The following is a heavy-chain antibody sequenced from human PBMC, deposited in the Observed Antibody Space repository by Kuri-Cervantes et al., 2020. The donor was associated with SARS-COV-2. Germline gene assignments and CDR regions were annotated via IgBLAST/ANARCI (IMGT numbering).Heavy chain of an antibody. J-gene: IGHJ5*02. CDR2: IIPTFDTA. CDR3: ARSQGFCTANSCSWNWFDP. Sequence: SVKVSCKASGGTFSSYSVNWVRQAPGQGLEWMGRIIPTFDTATYAQKFQGRVIFTADGSSRTAYMELNSLTSEDTAVYFCARSQGFCTANSCSWNWFDPWGQGTQVTVSS. V-gene: IGHV1-69*13. CDR1: GGTFSSYS. D-gene: IGHD2-8*02.